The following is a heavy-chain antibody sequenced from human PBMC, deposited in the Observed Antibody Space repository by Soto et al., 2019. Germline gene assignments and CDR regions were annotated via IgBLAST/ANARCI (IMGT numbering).Heavy chain of an antibody. CDR2: MNPNSGNT. V-gene: IGHV1-8*01. J-gene: IGHJ6*03. D-gene: IGHD6-13*01. CDR3: ARGHLYSSSWVYYYYSYMDV. Sequence: ASVKVSCKASGYTFTSYDINWVRQATGQGLEWMGWMNPNSGNTGYAQKFQGRVTMTRNTSISTAYMELSSLRSEDTAVYYCARGHLYSSSWVYYYYSYMDVWGKGTTVTVSS. CDR1: GYTFTSYD.